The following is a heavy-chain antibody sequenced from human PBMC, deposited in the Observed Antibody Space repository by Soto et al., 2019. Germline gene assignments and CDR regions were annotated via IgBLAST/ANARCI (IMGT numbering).Heavy chain of an antibody. CDR1: GFSFSSYG. Sequence: GGSLRLSCAASGFSFSSYGMHWLRQAAGKGLEWVAVISYDGSNKYYADSVRGRFTISRDSSKNTLYLQMNSLRPEDTAVFYCAKERMEQYQLLPFFDYWGQGTLVTVSS. V-gene: IGHV3-30*18. J-gene: IGHJ4*02. D-gene: IGHD2-2*01. CDR3: AKERMEQYQLLPFFDY. CDR2: ISYDGSNK.